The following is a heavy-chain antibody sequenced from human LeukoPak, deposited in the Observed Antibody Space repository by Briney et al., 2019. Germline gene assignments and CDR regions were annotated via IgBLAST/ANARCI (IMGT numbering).Heavy chain of an antibody. CDR1: GGSISSSSYY. Sequence: SETLSLTCTVSGGSISSSSYYWGWIRQPPGKGLEWTGSIYYSGSTYYNSSLQSRITISVDTSKNQFSLKLTSVTAADTAVYYCASDRSGLSFCFWGQGTLVTVSS. CDR3: ASDRSGLSFCF. J-gene: IGHJ4*02. CDR2: IYYSGST. V-gene: IGHV4-39*01. D-gene: IGHD3-22*01.